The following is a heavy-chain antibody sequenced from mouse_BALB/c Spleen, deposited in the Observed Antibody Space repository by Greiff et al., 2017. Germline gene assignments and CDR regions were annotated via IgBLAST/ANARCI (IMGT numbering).Heavy chain of an antibody. J-gene: IGHJ2*01. CDR3: ARGRDY. CDR2: ISSGGST. Sequence: EVKLVESGGGLVKPGGSLKLSCAASGFTFSSYAMSWVRQTPEKRLEWVASISSGGSTYYPDSVKGRFTISRDNARNILYRQMSSLGSEDTAMYYCARGRDYWGQGTTLTVSS. V-gene: IGHV5-6-5*01. CDR1: GFTFSSYA.